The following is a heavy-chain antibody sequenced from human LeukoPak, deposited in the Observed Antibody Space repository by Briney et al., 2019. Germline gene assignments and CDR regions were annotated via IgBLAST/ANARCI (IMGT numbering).Heavy chain of an antibody. CDR3: ARDTHYYDSSSYFTLDY. D-gene: IGHD3-22*01. J-gene: IGHJ4*02. CDR1: GGSISSYY. Sequence: SETLSLTCTVSGGSISSYYWSWIRQPAGKGLEWIGRIYTSGSTNYNPSLKSRVTMSVDTSKNQFSLKLSSVTAADTAVYYCARDTHYYDSSSYFTLDYWGQGTLVTVSS. CDR2: IYTSGST. V-gene: IGHV4-4*07.